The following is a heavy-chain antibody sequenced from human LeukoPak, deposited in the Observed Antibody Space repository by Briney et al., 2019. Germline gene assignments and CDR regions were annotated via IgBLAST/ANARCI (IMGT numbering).Heavy chain of an antibody. CDR3: ASWTVTTYYYYYAMDV. CDR1: GGSFSGYY. CDR2: INHGGST. V-gene: IGHV4-34*01. D-gene: IGHD4-17*01. Sequence: SETLSLTCAVYGGSFSGYYWSWIGQPPGKGLEWVGQINHGGSTNYHPSLKSRVTISVDTSRNQFSLKLSSVTAADTAVYYCASWTVTTYYYYYAMDVWGQGTTVTVSS. J-gene: IGHJ6*02.